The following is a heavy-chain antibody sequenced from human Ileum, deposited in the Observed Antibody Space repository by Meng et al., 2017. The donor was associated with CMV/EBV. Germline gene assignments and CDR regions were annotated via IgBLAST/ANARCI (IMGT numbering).Heavy chain of an antibody. J-gene: IGHJ4*02. Sequence: RLSGAASGFTFSDYAMNWVRQAPGMGLEWVSHISRGSDSTHYADSVKGRFTISRDNSKNTLYLQMNSLRAEDTAVYYCATENWNADYWGQGTLVTVSS. CDR1: GFTFSDYA. V-gene: IGHV3-23*01. CDR2: ISRGSDST. CDR3: ATENWNADY. D-gene: IGHD1-1*01.